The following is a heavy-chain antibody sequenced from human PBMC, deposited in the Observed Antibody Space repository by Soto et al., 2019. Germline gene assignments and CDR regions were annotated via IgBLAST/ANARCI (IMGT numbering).Heavy chain of an antibody. V-gene: IGHV3-73*02. J-gene: IGHJ4*02. CDR1: GLTISESI. CDR3: RALNVDTTKVTDL. D-gene: IGHD5-18*01. CDR2: IKSKANNYAT. Sequence: EVQLEESGGGLPQPGGTLTLSCTASGLTISESIEEWIRKASGTGLERVGRIKSKANNYATTSGASVKGRFTFSRDKANNTAYLQMDSLKSEDTAVYFCRALNVDTTKVTDLWGQGTLITVSS.